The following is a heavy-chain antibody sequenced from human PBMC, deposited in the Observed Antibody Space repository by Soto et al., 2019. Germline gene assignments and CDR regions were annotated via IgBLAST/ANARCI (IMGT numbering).Heavy chain of an antibody. D-gene: IGHD3-10*01. V-gene: IGHV4-39*07. Sequence: SETLSLTCTVSGGSISSSSYYWGWIRQPPGKGLEWIGSIYYSGSTYYNPSLKSRVTISVDTSKNQFSLKLSSVTAADTAVYYCARSELGAEFDYCGQGTLVTVS. CDR3: ARSELGAEFDY. CDR1: GGSISSSSYY. J-gene: IGHJ4*02. CDR2: IYYSGST.